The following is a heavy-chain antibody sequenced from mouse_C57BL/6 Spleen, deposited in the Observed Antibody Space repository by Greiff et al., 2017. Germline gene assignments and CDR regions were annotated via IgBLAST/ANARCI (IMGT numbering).Heavy chain of an antibody. D-gene: IGHD2-4*01. CDR2: ISDGGSYT. V-gene: IGHV5-4*01. Sequence: EVKLMESGGGLVKPGGSLKLSCAASGFTFSSYAMSWVRQTPEKRLEWVATISDGGSYTYYPDNVKGRFTISRDNAKNNLYLQMSHLKSEDTAMYYCARDGSYDYGVQGHAMDYWGQGTSVTVSS. CDR1: GFTFSSYA. J-gene: IGHJ4*01. CDR3: ARDGSYDYGVQGHAMDY.